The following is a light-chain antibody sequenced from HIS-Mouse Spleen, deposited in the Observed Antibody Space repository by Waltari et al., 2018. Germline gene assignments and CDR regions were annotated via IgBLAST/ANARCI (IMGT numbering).Light chain of an antibody. CDR2: SNN. Sequence: QSVLTQPPSASGTPGQRVTISCSGSSSNLGSNTLNWYQQPPGTAPKLLIYSNNQRPSGVPDRFSGSKSGTSASLAISGLQSEDEADYYCAAWDDSLNGHWVFGGGTKLTVL. CDR3: AAWDDSLNGHWV. J-gene: IGLJ3*02. V-gene: IGLV1-44*01. CDR1: SSNLGSNT.